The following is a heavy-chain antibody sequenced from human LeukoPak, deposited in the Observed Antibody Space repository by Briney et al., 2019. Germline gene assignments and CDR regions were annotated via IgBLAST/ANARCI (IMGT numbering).Heavy chain of an antibody. CDR1: DGSISSYY. CDR2: IYNSGST. Sequence: SETLSLTCAVSDGSISSYYWNWIRQPPGKGLEWIGNIYNSGSTDYNPSLKSRVTISVNLSKKLISLKLTSVTAADTALYYCARDKGPYWYFDPWGRGTLVTVSS. V-gene: IGHV4-59*01. CDR3: ARDKGPYWYFDP. J-gene: IGHJ2*01.